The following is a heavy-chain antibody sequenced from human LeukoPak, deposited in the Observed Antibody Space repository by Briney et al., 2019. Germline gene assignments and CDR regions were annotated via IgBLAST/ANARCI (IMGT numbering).Heavy chain of an antibody. CDR2: IRYDESKT. J-gene: IGHJ4*02. CDR3: AKSHLPNSYSGTYYCDY. Sequence: GGSLRLSCAASGFTFSSYGMHWVRQAPAKGLEWVAFIRYDESKTFYGDSVKGRFTVSRDNSKDTLYLQMNSLRAEDTAVYYCAKSHLPNSYSGTYYCDYWGQGTQVTVSS. D-gene: IGHD1-26*01. CDR1: GFTFSSYG. V-gene: IGHV3-30*02.